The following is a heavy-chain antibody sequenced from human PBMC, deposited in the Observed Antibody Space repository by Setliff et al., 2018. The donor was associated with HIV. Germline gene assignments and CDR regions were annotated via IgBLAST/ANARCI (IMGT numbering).Heavy chain of an antibody. D-gene: IGHD6-13*01. CDR3: ARADSSSWFFATFDI. J-gene: IGHJ3*02. CDR2: IYHSGST. Sequence: SETLSLTCTVSGDSINSGDYYWSWIRQPPGKGLEWIGYIYHSGSTHYNPSLNSRVAFSVDTSKNQFSLKLYSVTVADTAFYYCARADSSSWFFATFDIWGQGTMVNRLL. V-gene: IGHV4-30-4*01. CDR1: GDSINSGDYY.